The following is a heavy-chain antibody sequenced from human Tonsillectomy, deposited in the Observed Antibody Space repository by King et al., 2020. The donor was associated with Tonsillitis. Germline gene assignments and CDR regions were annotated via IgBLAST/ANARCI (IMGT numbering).Heavy chain of an antibody. CDR1: GFTFSSYA. CDR3: VIAVNDAFAL. CDR2: IYSGGSST. Sequence: VQLVESGGGLVQPGGSLRLSCAASGFTFSSYAMSWVRQAPGKGLEWVSVIYSGGSSTYYADSVKGRFTISRDNSKNTLYLQMNSLRAEDTAVYYCVIAVNDAFALWGQGTMVTVSS. J-gene: IGHJ3*01. V-gene: IGHV3-23*03. D-gene: IGHD4-23*01.